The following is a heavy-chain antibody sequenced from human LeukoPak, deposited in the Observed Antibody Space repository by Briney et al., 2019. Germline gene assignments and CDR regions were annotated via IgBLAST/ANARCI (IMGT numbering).Heavy chain of an antibody. Sequence: GGSLRLSCAVSGITLSNYGMSWVRQAPGKGLEWVAGIGGSGGRANYADSVKGRFTISRGSPKNTPYLQMNSLRAEDTAVYFCAKRGVVIRVVLVGFHKEAYYFDSWGQGALVTVSS. J-gene: IGHJ4*02. CDR3: AKRGVVIRVVLVGFHKEAYYFDS. CDR1: GITLSNYG. V-gene: IGHV3-23*01. D-gene: IGHD3-10*01. CDR2: IGGSGGRA.